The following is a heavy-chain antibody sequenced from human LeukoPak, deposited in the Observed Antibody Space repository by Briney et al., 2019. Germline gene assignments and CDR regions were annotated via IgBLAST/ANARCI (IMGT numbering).Heavy chain of an antibody. D-gene: IGHD3-10*01. J-gene: IGHJ4*02. CDR2: IDYSGST. Sequence: SETLSLNCTVSGGSISSGDYYWSWIRQPPGKGLEWIGYIDYSGSTYYNPSLKSRVTISVDTSKNQFSLKLSPVTAADTAVYYCARGQYYGSGLFDYWGQGTLVTVSS. CDR1: GGSISSGDYY. V-gene: IGHV4-30-4*01. CDR3: ARGQYYGSGLFDY.